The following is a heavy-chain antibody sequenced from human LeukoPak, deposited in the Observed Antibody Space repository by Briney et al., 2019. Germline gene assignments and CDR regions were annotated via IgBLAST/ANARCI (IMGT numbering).Heavy chain of an antibody. V-gene: IGHV3-66*01. CDR2: IYSGGST. J-gene: IGHJ4*02. Sequence: GGSLRLSCAASGFTVSSNYMSWVRQAPGKGLEWVSVIYSGGSTYYADSVKGRFTISRDISKSTVSLQMNSLRAEDTAVYYCARDSDYYDSRGHYKGGYFDYWGQGTLVTVSS. CDR3: ARDSDYYDSRGHYKGGYFDY. CDR1: GFTVSSNY. D-gene: IGHD3-22*01.